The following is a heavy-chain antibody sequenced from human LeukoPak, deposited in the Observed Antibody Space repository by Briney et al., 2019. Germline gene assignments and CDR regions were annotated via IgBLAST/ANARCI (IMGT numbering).Heavy chain of an antibody. CDR1: GFTFSSYW. Sequence: GGSLRLSCAASGFTFSSYWMHWVRQAPGKGLEYVSAISSNGGSTYYANSVKGRFTISRDNSKNTLYLQMGSLRAEDMAVYYCARGLITIFGVVPSGYMDVWGKGTTVTVSS. D-gene: IGHD3-3*01. CDR2: ISSNGGST. J-gene: IGHJ6*03. CDR3: ARGLITIFGVVPSGYMDV. V-gene: IGHV3-64*01.